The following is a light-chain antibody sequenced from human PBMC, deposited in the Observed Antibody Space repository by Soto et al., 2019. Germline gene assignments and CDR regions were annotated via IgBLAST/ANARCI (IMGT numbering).Light chain of an antibody. Sequence: DIVMTQSPLSLPVTPGEPASISCRSSQSLLHTNGKKYMDWYLQKPGQSPQLLIYLGSNRASGVPHRFSGSGSGTDFSLKISRVEAEDVGVYYCLQALQSPITFGQGTRLEMK. CDR3: LQALQSPIT. J-gene: IGKJ5*01. CDR2: LGS. CDR1: QSLLHTNGKKY. V-gene: IGKV2-28*01.